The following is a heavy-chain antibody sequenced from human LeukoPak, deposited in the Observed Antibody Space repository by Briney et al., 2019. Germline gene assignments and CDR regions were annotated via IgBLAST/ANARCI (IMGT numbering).Heavy chain of an antibody. Sequence: ASVKVSCKASGYTFTGYYMHWVRQAPGQGLEWMGWINPNSGGTNYAQKFQGRVTMTRDTSISTAYMELSRLRSDDTAVDYCARGAVGATHYYYYMDVWGKGTTVTISS. CDR3: ARGAVGATHYYYYMDV. J-gene: IGHJ6*03. CDR1: GYTFTGYY. V-gene: IGHV1-2*02. D-gene: IGHD1-26*01. CDR2: INPNSGGT.